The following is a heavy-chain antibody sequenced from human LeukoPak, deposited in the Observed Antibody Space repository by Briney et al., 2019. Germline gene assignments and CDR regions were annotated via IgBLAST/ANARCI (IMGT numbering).Heavy chain of an antibody. V-gene: IGHV4-61*01. D-gene: IGHD3-10*01. CDR2: IYYSGST. Sequence: PSETLSLTCTVSGGSVSSGSYYWRWLRQPPGKGLEWIGYIYYSGSTNYNPSLKSRVTISVDTSKNQFSLKLSSVTAADTAVYYCARGYYYGSGSYYYSYYYGMDVWGKGTTVTVSS. J-gene: IGHJ6*04. CDR3: ARGYYYGSGSYYYSYYYGMDV. CDR1: GGSVSSGSYY.